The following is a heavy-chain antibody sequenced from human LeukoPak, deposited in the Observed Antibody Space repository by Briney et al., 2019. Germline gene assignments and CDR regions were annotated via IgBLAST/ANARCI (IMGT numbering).Heavy chain of an antibody. CDR2: ISSGSSYI. Sequence: PGGSLRLSCAASGFTFSSYSMNWVRQAPGKGLEWVSSISSGSSYIYYADSVKGRFTISRDNAKNSLYLQMNSLRAEDTAVYYCAKSGFAVVGYLIDYWGQGTLVTVSS. J-gene: IGHJ4*02. V-gene: IGHV3-21*01. CDR1: GFTFSSYS. D-gene: IGHD3-3*01. CDR3: AKSGFAVVGYLIDY.